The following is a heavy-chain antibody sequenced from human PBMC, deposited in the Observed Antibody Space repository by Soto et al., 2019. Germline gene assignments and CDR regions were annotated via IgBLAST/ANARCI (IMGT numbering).Heavy chain of an antibody. Sequence: QVQLVESGGGLVKPGGSLRLSCAASGFTFSDYYMSWIRQAPGKGLEWVSSLASSGFIDDADSVKGRFSISRDNTKNSLHLQMNSLRAEDTAVYYSAREYYGNFDYWGQGTLVTVSS. CDR2: LASSGFI. V-gene: IGHV3-11*01. CDR3: AREYYGNFDY. CDR1: GFTFSDYY. D-gene: IGHD4-17*01. J-gene: IGHJ4*02.